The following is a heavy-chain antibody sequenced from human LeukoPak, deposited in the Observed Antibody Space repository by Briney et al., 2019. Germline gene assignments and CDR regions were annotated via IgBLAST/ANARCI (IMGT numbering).Heavy chain of an antibody. D-gene: IGHD2-2*01. Sequence: PGGSLRLSCAASGFTFSTYAMSWVRQAPGKGLEWVSAISGSGGSTYFADSVKGRFTISRDNSKKTLYLQMSSLRAEDTAVYYCAKSLGYCSSTSCRVNWFDPWGQGTLVTVSS. J-gene: IGHJ5*02. V-gene: IGHV3-23*01. CDR1: GFTFSTYA. CDR3: AKSLGYCSSTSCRVNWFDP. CDR2: ISGSGGST.